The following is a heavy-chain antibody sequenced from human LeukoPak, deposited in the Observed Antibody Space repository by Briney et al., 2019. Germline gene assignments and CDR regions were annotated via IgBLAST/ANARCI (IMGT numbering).Heavy chain of an antibody. CDR2: MKEDGSEK. CDR1: GFTFSSYW. D-gene: IGHD3-9*01. V-gene: IGHV3-7*03. CDR3: AAGKYFGDY. Sequence: GGSLRLSCAASGFTFSSYWMTWVRQAPGQGLEWVASMKEDGSEKYYVDSVKGRFTISRDNAKNSLYLQMNSLRAEDTAVYYCAAGKYFGDYWGQGTLVTVSS. J-gene: IGHJ4*02.